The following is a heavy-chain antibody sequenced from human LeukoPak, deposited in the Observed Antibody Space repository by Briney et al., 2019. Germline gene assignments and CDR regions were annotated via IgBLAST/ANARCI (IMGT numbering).Heavy chain of an antibody. V-gene: IGHV4-34*01. J-gene: IGHJ6*02. D-gene: IGHD6-19*01. CDR3: ARDWYASASYGLDV. Sequence: SETLSLTCAVLGESFSLYYWAWMRQSPQKGLEWIGETNRDGTTNYNPSLKSRVTISVDTSKNQYSVTLPPVSASDTAVYLCARDWYASASYGLDVRGQGTTVTVSS. CDR1: GESFSLYY. CDR2: TNRDGTT.